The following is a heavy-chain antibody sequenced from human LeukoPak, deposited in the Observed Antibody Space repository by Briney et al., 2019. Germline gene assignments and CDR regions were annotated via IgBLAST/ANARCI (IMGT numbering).Heavy chain of an antibody. D-gene: IGHD3-22*01. CDR2: IIPNSGGT. Sequence: ASVEVSCKASGYTFTDYSIHWVRQAPGQGLEWMGWIIPNSGGTNYARKFQGRVTMTRDTSSSTAFMELSSLISDDTAMYYCARKYYDSGGYYFWGQGTLVTVSS. CDR1: GYTFTDYS. CDR3: ARKYYDSGGYYF. V-gene: IGHV1-2*02. J-gene: IGHJ4*02.